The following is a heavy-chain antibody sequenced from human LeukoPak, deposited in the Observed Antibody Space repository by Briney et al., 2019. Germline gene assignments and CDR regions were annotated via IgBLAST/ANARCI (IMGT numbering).Heavy chain of an antibody. CDR1: GDSISSGYY. V-gene: IGHV4-38-2*01. CDR2: IYHSGST. D-gene: IGHD2-15*01. J-gene: IGHJ3*02. CDR3: ARHGESVVVVAAMGAFDI. Sequence: PSETLSLTCAVSGDSISSGYYWGWIRQPPGKGLEWIGSIYHSGSTYYNPSLKSRVTISVDTTKNQFSLKLSSVTAADTAVYYCARHGESVVVVAAMGAFDIWGQGTMVTVSS.